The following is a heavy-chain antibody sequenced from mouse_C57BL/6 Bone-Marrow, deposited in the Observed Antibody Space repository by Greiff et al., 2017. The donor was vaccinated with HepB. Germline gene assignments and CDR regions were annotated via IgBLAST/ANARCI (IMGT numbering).Heavy chain of an antibody. Sequence: QVQLKESGPGLVQPSQSLSITCTVSGFSLTSYGVHWVRQSPGKGPEWLGVIWRGGSTDYNASFISRLSISKDNSTSQVFFKMNSLQADYTAIYYCARRGRLSMDYWGQGTSVTVSS. CDR1: GFSLTSYG. J-gene: IGHJ4*01. CDR3: ARRGRLSMDY. V-gene: IGHV2-2*01. CDR2: IWRGGST.